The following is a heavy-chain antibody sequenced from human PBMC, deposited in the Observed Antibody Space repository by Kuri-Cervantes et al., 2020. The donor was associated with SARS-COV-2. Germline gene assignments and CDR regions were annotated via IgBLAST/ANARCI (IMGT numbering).Heavy chain of an antibody. CDR1: GYTFTGYY. CDR3: ASFGSYLGLGWFDP. CDR2: INPNSGGT. V-gene: IGHV1-2*04. J-gene: IGHJ5*02. D-gene: IGHD1-26*01. Sequence: ASVKVSCKASGYTFTGYYMHWVRQAPGQGLEWMGWINPNSGGTNYAQKFQGWVTMTRDTSISTAYMELSRLRSDDTAVYYCASFGSYLGLGWFDPWGQGTLVTVSS.